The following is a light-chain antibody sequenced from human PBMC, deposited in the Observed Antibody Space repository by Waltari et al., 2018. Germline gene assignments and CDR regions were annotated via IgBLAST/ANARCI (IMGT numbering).Light chain of an antibody. V-gene: IGKV3-11*01. Sequence: EIVLTQSPATLSLSPGERATLSCRASQSVSSYLVWYQQKPGQAPRLLIYDASKRATDIPARFSGSGSGTDFILTISSLEPEDFAVYYCQQRSNWPPRVTFGPGTKVDIK. J-gene: IGKJ3*01. CDR3: QQRSNWPPRVT. CDR2: DAS. CDR1: QSVSSY.